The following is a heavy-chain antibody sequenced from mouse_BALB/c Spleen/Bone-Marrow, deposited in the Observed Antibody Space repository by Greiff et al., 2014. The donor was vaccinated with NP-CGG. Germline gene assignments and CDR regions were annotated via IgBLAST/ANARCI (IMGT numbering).Heavy chain of an antibody. CDR1: GFSLTTYG. CDR3: ARINYGSRRYWYFDV. CDR2: IWSGGST. D-gene: IGHD1-1*01. Sequence: QVQLQQSGPGLVQPSQSLSITCTVSGFSLTTYGVHWVRQSPGKGLVWLGVIWSGGSTDYNAAFISRLSISKDNSKSQVFFKMNSLQANDTAIYYCARINYGSRRYWYFDVWGAGTTVTVSS. J-gene: IGHJ1*01. V-gene: IGHV2-2*02.